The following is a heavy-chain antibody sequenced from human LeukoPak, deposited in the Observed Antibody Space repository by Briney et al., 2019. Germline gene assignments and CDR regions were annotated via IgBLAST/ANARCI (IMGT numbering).Heavy chain of an antibody. CDR2: ISWNSGSI. V-gene: IGHV3-9*01. CDR3: AKERGRRYSYYYYGMDV. D-gene: IGHD3-16*01. CDR1: GFTFDDYA. Sequence: GGSLRLSCAASGFTFDDYAMHWVRQAPGKGLEWVSGISWNSGSIGYADSVKGRFTISRDNAKNSLYLQMNSLGAEDTALYYCAKERGRRYSYYYYGMDVWGQGTTVTVSS. J-gene: IGHJ6*02.